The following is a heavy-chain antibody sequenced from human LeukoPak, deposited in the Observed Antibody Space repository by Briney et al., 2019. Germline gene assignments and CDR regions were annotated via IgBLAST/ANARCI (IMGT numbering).Heavy chain of an antibody. D-gene: IGHD1-1*01. V-gene: IGHV3-64*02. CDR2: ISTDGGTT. J-gene: IGHJ4*02. Sequence: GGSLRLSCAASGFTFRNYAMHWVRQAPGKGLESVSAISTDGGTTYYADSVKGRFIISRDNSKNTLCLQMGSLTAEDMAVYYCAREAGSGTTDYWGQGTLVTVSS. CDR1: GFTFRNYA. CDR3: AREAGSGTTDY.